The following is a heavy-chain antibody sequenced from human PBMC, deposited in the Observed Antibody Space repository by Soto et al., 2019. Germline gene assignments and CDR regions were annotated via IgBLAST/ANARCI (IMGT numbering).Heavy chain of an antibody. J-gene: IGHJ4*02. CDR1: GYRFTLYY. Sequence: QVHLVQSGAEVRKPGASVKVSCRASGYRFTLYYMHWVRQAPGDGLEWMGWIDPNIGVTHYAQRFQGRVTMTRDTSISTVYMELSSLTSDDTAIYYCARGATWYEHWGQGTLVSV. CDR2: IDPNIGVT. V-gene: IGHV1-2*02. D-gene: IGHD1-20*01. CDR3: ARGATWYEH.